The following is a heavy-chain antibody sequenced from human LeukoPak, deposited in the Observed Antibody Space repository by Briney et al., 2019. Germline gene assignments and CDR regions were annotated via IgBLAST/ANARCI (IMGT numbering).Heavy chain of an antibody. Sequence: SETLSLTCAVYGGSFSGYYWSWIRQPPGKGLEWIGEINHSGSTNYNPSLKSRVTISVDTSKNQFSLKLSSVTAADTAVYYCARPRDNYYDSSGYWYFDLWGRGTLVTVSS. CDR1: GGSFSGYY. CDR3: ARPRDNYYDSSGYWYFDL. D-gene: IGHD3-22*01. J-gene: IGHJ2*01. CDR2: INHSGST. V-gene: IGHV4-34*01.